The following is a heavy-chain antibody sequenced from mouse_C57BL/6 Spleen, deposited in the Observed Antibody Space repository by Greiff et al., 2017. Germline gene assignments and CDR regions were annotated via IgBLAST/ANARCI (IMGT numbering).Heavy chain of an antibody. Sequence: VQGVESGPGLVAPSPSLSITCTVSGFSLTSYAIRWVRQPPGKGLEWLGVIWPGGGTNYNSALKSRLSISKDNSKSQVFLKMNSLQTDDTARYYCARIYYYGSSYVMDYWGQGTSVTVSS. J-gene: IGHJ4*01. CDR3: ARIYYYGSSYVMDY. CDR2: IWPGGGT. D-gene: IGHD1-1*01. CDR1: GFSLTSYA. V-gene: IGHV2-9-1*01.